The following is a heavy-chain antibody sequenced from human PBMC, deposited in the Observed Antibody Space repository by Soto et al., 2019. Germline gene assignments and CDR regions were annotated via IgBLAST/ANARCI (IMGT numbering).Heavy chain of an antibody. J-gene: IGHJ4*02. V-gene: IGHV1-3*01. Sequence: ASVKVSFKASGYTFTSYAMHWVRQAPGQRPEWMGWINAGNGNTKYSQKFQGRVTITRDTSASTAYMELSSLRSEDTAVYYCARDIMAAAPDYWGQGTLVTVSS. CDR1: GYTFTSYA. CDR2: INAGNGNT. D-gene: IGHD6-13*01. CDR3: ARDIMAAAPDY.